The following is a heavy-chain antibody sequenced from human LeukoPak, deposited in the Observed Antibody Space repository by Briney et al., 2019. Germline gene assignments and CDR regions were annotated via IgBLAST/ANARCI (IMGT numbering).Heavy chain of an antibody. V-gene: IGHV3-23*01. CDR3: AKESRGYNSGYLDY. Sequence: GGSLRLSCAASGFSFTGYAMSWVRQAPGKGLEWVSVVSGSGATAFYADSVKGRFTTSRDNSLDRLFLQMNSLRADDTAVYFCAKESRGYNSGYLDYWGQGALVTVSS. CDR2: VSGSGATA. J-gene: IGHJ4*02. CDR1: GFSFTGYA. D-gene: IGHD6-19*01.